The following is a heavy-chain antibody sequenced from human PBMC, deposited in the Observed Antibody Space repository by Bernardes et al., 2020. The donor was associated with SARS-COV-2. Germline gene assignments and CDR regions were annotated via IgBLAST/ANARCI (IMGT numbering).Heavy chain of an antibody. CDR3: ARSPDVLRYLDWLLSAFDI. D-gene: IGHD3-9*01. V-gene: IGHV4-59*01. Sequence: SETLSLTCTVSGGSISSYYWSWIRQPPGKGLEWIGYIYYSGSTNYNPSLKSRVTISVDTSKNQFSLKLSSVTAADTAVYYCARSPDVLRYLDWLLSAFDIWGQGTMVTVSS. J-gene: IGHJ3*02. CDR2: IYYSGST. CDR1: GGSISSYY.